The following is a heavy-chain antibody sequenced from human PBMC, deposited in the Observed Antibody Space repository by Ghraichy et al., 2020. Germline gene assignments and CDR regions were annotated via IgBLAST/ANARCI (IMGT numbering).Heavy chain of an antibody. J-gene: IGHJ4*02. CDR2: ISSSSNGI. Sequence: GGSLRLSCAASGFTFSTYSMNWVRQAPGKGLEWVAYISSSSNGIYYTDSVKGRFTISRDNAKNSLYLQMNSLRDEDTAVYYCAREIAWLIDYCGQGTLVTISS. V-gene: IGHV3-48*02. D-gene: IGHD5-12*01. CDR1: GFTFSTYS. CDR3: AREIAWLIDY.